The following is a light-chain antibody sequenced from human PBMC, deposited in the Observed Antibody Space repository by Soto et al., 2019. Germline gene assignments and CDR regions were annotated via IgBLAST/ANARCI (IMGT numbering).Light chain of an antibody. CDR2: AAS. V-gene: IGKV1-39*01. CDR1: QSISTY. J-gene: IGKJ4*01. CDR3: QQSYITPLT. Sequence: DIQMTQSPSSLSASVGDRVTIACRASQSISTYLNWYQQKPGKAPKLLIYAASSLQSGVPSRFSGSGSGTEFTLTISSLQPEDFATYYCQQSYITPLTFGGGTKVEIK.